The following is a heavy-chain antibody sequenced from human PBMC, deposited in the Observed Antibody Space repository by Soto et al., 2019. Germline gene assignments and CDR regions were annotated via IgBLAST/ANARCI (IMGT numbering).Heavy chain of an antibody. D-gene: IGHD3-9*01. CDR1: GYTFTGYY. V-gene: IGHV1-2*04. CDR2: INPNSGGT. Sequence: GASVKVSCKASGYTFTGYYMHWVRQAPGQGLEWMGWINPNSGGTNYAQKFQGWVTMTRDTSISTAYMELSRLRSDDTAVYYCARAEYDILTGYYNVQFDYWGQGTLVTVSS. CDR3: ARAEYDILTGYYNVQFDY. J-gene: IGHJ4*02.